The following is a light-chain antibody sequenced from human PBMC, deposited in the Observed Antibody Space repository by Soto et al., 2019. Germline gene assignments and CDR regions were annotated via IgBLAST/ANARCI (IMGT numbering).Light chain of an antibody. J-gene: IGKJ5*01. V-gene: IGKV3-11*01. Sequence: EIVLTQSPATLSLSPGERATLSCRASQSVSSYLAWYQQKPGQAPRLLIYDASIRATGIPARFSGSGSGTDFTLTTSSLEPEDFAVYYCQQRSNWPPSITFGQGTRLEIK. CDR2: DAS. CDR1: QSVSSY. CDR3: QQRSNWPPSIT.